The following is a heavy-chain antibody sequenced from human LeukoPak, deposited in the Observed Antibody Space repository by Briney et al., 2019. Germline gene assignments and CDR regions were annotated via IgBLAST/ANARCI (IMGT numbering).Heavy chain of an antibody. CDR3: AELGITMIGGV. Sequence: GGSLRLSCEASGLTVSDNYMTWVRQAPGKGLEWVSFIYSDGSTYYADPVKGRFTISRDNAKNSLYLQMNSLRAEDTAVYYCAELGITMIGGVWGKGTTVTISS. CDR1: GLTVSDNY. D-gene: IGHD3-10*02. CDR2: IYSDGST. J-gene: IGHJ6*04. V-gene: IGHV3-66*01.